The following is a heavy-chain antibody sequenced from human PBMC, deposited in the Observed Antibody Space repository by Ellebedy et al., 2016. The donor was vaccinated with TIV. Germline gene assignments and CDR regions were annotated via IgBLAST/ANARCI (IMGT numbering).Heavy chain of an antibody. Sequence: MPSETLSLTCTVSGGSISPYYWSWIRQPPGKGLEWIGYISYSGSTNYNPSLKSRVTISLDTSKNQLSLKLTSVTAADTAVYYCATGPNQDFFDYWGQGTLVTVSS. J-gene: IGHJ4*02. CDR1: GGSISPYY. CDR3: ATGPNQDFFDY. D-gene: IGHD1-14*01. CDR2: ISYSGST. V-gene: IGHV4-59*01.